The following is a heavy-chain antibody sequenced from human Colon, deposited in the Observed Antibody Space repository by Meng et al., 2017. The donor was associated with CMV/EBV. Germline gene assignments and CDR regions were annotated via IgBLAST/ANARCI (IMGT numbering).Heavy chain of an antibody. CDR1: GFTFSTYW. Sequence: GESLKISCVASGFTFSTYWMHWVRQGPGKGLVWVSRINRDGTYSSLADSVKGRFTVSRDNAKNTMYLQMNNLRVDDTAVYYCAKDTPILYGAYDYWGQGVVVTVSS. CDR2: INRDGTYS. V-gene: IGHV3-74*01. D-gene: IGHD2/OR15-2a*01. J-gene: IGHJ4*02. CDR3: AKDTPILYGAYDY.